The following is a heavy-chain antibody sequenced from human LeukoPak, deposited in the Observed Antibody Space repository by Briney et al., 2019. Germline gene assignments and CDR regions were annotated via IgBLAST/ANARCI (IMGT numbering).Heavy chain of an antibody. Sequence: PGGSLRLSCAASGFTFRSYTMNWVRQAPGKGLEWVSAISGSGGSTYYADSVKGRFTISRDNSKNTLYLQMNSLRAEDTAVYYCAKLTGELLNYYYYYYMDVWGKGTTVTVSS. D-gene: IGHD1-26*01. CDR1: GFTFRSYT. CDR2: ISGSGGST. CDR3: AKLTGELLNYYYYYYMDV. V-gene: IGHV3-23*01. J-gene: IGHJ6*03.